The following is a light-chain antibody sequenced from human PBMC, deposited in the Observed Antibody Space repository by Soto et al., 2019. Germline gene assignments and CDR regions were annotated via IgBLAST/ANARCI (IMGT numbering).Light chain of an antibody. V-gene: IGKV3D-15*01. CDR1: QSVSSN. J-gene: IGKJ1*01. Sequence: EIVLTQSPGTLSLSPGERATLSCRASQSVSSNLAWYQKKPGQAPRLLIYGASTRATGIPDRVSGSGSGTEFTLTISSLQSEDFAVYYCQQYNNWPRTFGQGTKVDI. CDR3: QQYNNWPRT. CDR2: GAS.